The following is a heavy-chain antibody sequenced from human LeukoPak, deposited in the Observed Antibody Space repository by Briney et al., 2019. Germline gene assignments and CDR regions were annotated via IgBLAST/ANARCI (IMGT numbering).Heavy chain of an antibody. D-gene: IGHD6-19*01. CDR2: IYYTGST. Sequence: SETLSLTCAVSGGSISSYYWSWIRQPPGKGLEWVGYIYYTGSTNNNPSLKSRVTLSMNTSKNQFSLKLSSVTAADTAVYYCARSGSGWNFDYWGQGALVTVSS. CDR1: GGSISSYY. J-gene: IGHJ4*02. CDR3: ARSGSGWNFDY. V-gene: IGHV4-59*08.